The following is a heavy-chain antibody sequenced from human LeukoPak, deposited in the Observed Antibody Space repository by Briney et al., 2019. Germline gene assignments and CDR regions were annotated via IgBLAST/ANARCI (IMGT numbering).Heavy chain of an antibody. Sequence: GASVTVSCKASGYTFTGYFMHWVRQAPGQGLEWMGWINAISGDTNYAQKFRGRVTMTRDTSINTVYMELTRLTSDDTAVYYCARGGSGWSVSAYWGQGTRVTVSS. V-gene: IGHV1-2*02. D-gene: IGHD6-19*01. CDR2: INAISGDT. J-gene: IGHJ4*02. CDR3: ARGGSGWSVSAY. CDR1: GYTFTGYF.